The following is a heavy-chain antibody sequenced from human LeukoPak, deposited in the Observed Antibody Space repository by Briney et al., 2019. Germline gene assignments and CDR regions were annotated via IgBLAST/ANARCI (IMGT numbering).Heavy chain of an antibody. CDR3: ARDSWFLEWFPYFDY. V-gene: IGHV3-NL1*01. J-gene: IGHJ4*02. CDR1: GFTFSSYG. CDR2: IYSDGST. Sequence: GGSLRLSCAASGFTFSSYGMHWVRQAPGKGLEWVSVIYSDGSTYYPDTVKGRFTISRDNAKNSLYLQMNSLRAEDTAVYYCARDSWFLEWFPYFDYWGQGTLVTVSS. D-gene: IGHD3-3*01.